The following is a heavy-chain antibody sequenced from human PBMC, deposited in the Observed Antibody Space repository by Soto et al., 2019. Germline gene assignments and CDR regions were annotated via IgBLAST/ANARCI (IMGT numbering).Heavy chain of an antibody. CDR2: ISSSSSTI. CDR3: ARDCITMIGGWCFAFDI. Sequence: GGSLRLSCAASGFTFSSYSMNWVRQAPGKGLEWGSYISSSSSTIYSADSVKGRFTISRDNAKISMYLQMNSLRDEDTAVYYCARDCITMIGGWCFAFDIWGQGTMVTVSS. D-gene: IGHD3-22*01. V-gene: IGHV3-48*02. J-gene: IGHJ3*02. CDR1: GFTFSSYS.